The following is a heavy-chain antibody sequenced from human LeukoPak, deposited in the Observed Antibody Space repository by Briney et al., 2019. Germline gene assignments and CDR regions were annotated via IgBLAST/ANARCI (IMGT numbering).Heavy chain of an antibody. CDR3: ARVTSSDYYYYGMDV. D-gene: IGHD3-3*01. V-gene: IGHV1-18*01. CDR1: GYTFTSYG. CDR2: ISAYNGNT. J-gene: IGHJ6*02. Sequence: ASVKVSCKASGYTFTSYGISWVRQAPGQGLEWMGWISAYNGNTNYAQKLQGRVTMTTGTSTSTAYMELRSLRSDDTAVYYCARVTSSDYYYYGMDVWGQGTTVTVSS.